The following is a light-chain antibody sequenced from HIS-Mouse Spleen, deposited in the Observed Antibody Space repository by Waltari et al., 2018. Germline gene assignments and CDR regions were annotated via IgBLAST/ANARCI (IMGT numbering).Light chain of an antibody. CDR1: QSISSW. J-gene: IGKJ1*01. V-gene: IGKV1-5*03. CDR3: QQYNSYART. Sequence: DIQMTQSPSTLSASVGDRVTITCRASQSISSWLAWYQQKPGKAHKLLIYKASSLESGDPSRFSGSGSGTEFTLTISSLQPDDFATYYCQQYNSYARTFGQGTKVEIK. CDR2: KAS.